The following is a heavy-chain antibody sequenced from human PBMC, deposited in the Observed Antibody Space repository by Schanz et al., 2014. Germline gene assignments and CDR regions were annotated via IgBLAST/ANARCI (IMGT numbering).Heavy chain of an antibody. CDR1: GFTFSTYA. CDR3: AKLSSSGRLAGYFDY. CDR2: IWNNGVTK. D-gene: IGHD6-19*01. Sequence: EVQLLDSGGGLVQPGGSLRLSCAASGFTFSTYAMSWVRQAPGKGLEWVAVIWNNGVTKYYADSVKRRFTISRDISKNTLHLQVTSLRAEDTAIYYCAKLSSSGRLAGYFDYWGQGALVTVSS. V-gene: IGHV3-23*01. J-gene: IGHJ4*02.